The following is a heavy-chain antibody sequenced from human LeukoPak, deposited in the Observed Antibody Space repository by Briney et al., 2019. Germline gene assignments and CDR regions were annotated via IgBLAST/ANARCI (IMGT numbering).Heavy chain of an antibody. D-gene: IGHD6-6*01. V-gene: IGHV3-21*01. J-gene: IGHJ3*02. CDR1: GFTFSSYS. CDR2: VSSGSTYM. CDR3: GRIGGRSKAAKGDAFDI. Sequence: GGSLRLSCAASGFTFSSYSMNWVRQAPGKGLEWVSSVSSGSTYMYYADSVKGRFTISRDNAQNSMYLQMNSLRAEDTAVYYCGRIGGRSKAAKGDAFDIWGQGTMVTVSS.